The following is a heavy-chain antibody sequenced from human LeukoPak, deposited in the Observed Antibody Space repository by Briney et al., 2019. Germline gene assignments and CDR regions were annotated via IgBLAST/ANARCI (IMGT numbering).Heavy chain of an antibody. J-gene: IGHJ3*02. V-gene: IGHV4-59*01. D-gene: IGHD2-21*02. CDR2: THYSGAT. Sequence: PSETLSLTCTVSGGCISSYYWSWLRQPPGKGLEYIGYTHYSGATNYNPSLKSRVTISLDTSGNQFSLKLSSVTAADTAVYYCASGYCGGACQLGGVDMWGQGTMVTVSS. CDR1: GGCISSYY. CDR3: ASGYCGGACQLGGVDM.